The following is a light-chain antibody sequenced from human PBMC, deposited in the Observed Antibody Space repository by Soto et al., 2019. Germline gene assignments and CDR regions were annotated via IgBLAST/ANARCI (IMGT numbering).Light chain of an antibody. V-gene: IGKV1-5*03. CDR2: KAS. CDR3: QQYNRYPWT. J-gene: IGKJ1*01. Sequence: DIQMTQSPSTLSASVGDRVTITCRASQSISSWLAWYQQKPGKAPKLLIYKASSLESGGPSRFSGSGSGTDFTPTISSLQPEDFATCYCQQYNRYPWTFGQWTKVEIK. CDR1: QSISSW.